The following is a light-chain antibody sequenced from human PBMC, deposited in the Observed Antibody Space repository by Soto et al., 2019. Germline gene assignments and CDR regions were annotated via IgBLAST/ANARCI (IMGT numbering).Light chain of an antibody. CDR2: AAS. Sequence: DIQMTQSPSSLSASVGDGVTITCRASQTINSYLNWYQQKPGRAPKLLIYAASSLQGGVPSRFSGSGSGTDFTLTISSLQPEDFATYYCHQSYSMPNTFGQGTKLEIK. J-gene: IGKJ2*01. CDR3: HQSYSMPNT. V-gene: IGKV1-39*01. CDR1: QTINSY.